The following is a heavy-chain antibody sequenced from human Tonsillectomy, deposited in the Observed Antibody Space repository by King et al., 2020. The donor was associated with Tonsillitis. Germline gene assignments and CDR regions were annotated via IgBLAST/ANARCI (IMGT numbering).Heavy chain of an antibody. J-gene: IGHJ5*02. V-gene: IGHV4-61*02. CDR1: GGSISSGSYY. CDR2: ISSSGST. D-gene: IGHD2-8*02. Sequence: VQLQESGPGLVKPSQTLSLTCTVSGGSISSGSYYWTWIRQPAGKGLEWIGRISSSGSTDYSPSLTSRVTISVGLSENHFPLRLTSVTAADTAMYYCARGEYLLAGVDAWGQGTLVTVSS. CDR3: ARGEYLLAGVDA.